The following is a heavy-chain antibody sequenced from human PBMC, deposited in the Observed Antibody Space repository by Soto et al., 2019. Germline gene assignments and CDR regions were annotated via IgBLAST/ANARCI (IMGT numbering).Heavy chain of an antibody. CDR3: ARRYGWLYFDY. CDR1: GDSTSSSNYF. CDR2: IFYSGST. D-gene: IGHD6-19*01. J-gene: IGHJ4*02. V-gene: IGHV4-39*01. Sequence: PEETLSLTCTVSGDSTSSSNYFWGWIRQPPGKGLEWIGTIFYSGSTYYNPSLKSRVTISVDTSKNQFSLRLISVTAADTALYYCARRYGWLYFDYWGQGSLVTVSS.